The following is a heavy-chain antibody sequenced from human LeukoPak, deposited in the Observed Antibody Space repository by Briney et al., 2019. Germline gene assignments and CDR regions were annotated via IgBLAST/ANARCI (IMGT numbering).Heavy chain of an antibody. Sequence: SETLSLTCAVSGGSFSGYYWSWIRQPPGKGLEWVGEINHSGSTNYNPSLKSRVTISVDTSKNQFSLELSSVTAADTAVYYCARFFGSSVTYFDYWGQGTLVTVSS. J-gene: IGHJ4*02. D-gene: IGHD3-10*01. CDR3: ARFFGSSVTYFDY. V-gene: IGHV4-34*01. CDR1: GGSFSGYY. CDR2: INHSGST.